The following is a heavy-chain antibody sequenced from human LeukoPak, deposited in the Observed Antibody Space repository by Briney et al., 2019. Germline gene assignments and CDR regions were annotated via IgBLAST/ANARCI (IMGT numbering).Heavy chain of an antibody. Sequence: GGSLRLSGAASGFTFSSYAMSWVRQAPGKGLEWVASISSSGTSTYYADSVKGQFTISRDNSKNTLFLQMNSLRAEDTAVYYCAKGIRSGGGYSQGYFDSWGQGTLVTVSS. CDR1: GFTFSSYA. CDR3: AKGIRSGGGYSQGYFDS. V-gene: IGHV3-23*01. CDR2: ISSSGTST. D-gene: IGHD3-22*01. J-gene: IGHJ4*02.